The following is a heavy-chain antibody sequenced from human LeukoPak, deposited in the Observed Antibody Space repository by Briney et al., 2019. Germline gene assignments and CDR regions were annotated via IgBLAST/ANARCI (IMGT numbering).Heavy chain of an antibody. J-gene: IGHJ4*02. CDR2: IIPILGIA. Sequence: GASVKVSCKASGGTFSSYAISWVRQAPGQGLEWMGRIIPILGIANYAQKFQGRVTITADKSTSTAYMELSSLRSEDTAVYYCARDPSDTHYDFWSGYQGLDYWGQGTLVTVSS. D-gene: IGHD3-3*01. V-gene: IGHV1-69*04. CDR3: ARDPSDTHYDFWSGYQGLDY. CDR1: GGTFSSYA.